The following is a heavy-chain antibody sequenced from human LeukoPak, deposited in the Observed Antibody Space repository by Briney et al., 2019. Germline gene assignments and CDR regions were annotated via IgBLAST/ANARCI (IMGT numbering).Heavy chain of an antibody. D-gene: IGHD2-15*01. CDR2: INPNSGGT. CDR1: GYTFTSYY. J-gene: IGHJ5*02. CDR3: ARDSVMVAATQYNWFDP. Sequence: ASVKVSCKASGYTFTSYYIHWVRQDPGQGLEWMGWINPNSGGTIYAQKFQGRVTMTRDTSISTAYMDLSRLTSDDTAVYYCARDSVMVAATQYNWFDPWGQGTLVTVSS. V-gene: IGHV1-2*02.